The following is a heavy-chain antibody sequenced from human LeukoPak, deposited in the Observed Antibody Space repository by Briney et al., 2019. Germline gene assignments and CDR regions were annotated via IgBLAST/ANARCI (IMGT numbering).Heavy chain of an antibody. Sequence: ASVKVSCKASGGTFSSYAISWVRQAPGQGLEWMGGIIPIFGTANYAQKFQGRVTITADKSTSTAYMELRSLRSDDTAVYYCASSNMVATSPLDYWGQGTLVTVSS. D-gene: IGHD5-12*01. V-gene: IGHV1-69*06. CDR2: IIPIFGTA. CDR1: GGTFSSYA. CDR3: ASSNMVATSPLDY. J-gene: IGHJ4*02.